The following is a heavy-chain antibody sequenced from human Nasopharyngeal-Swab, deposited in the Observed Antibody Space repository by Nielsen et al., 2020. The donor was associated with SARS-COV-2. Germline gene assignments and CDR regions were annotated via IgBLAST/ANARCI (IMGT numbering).Heavy chain of an antibody. CDR2: VYYSGST. Sequence: SETLSLTCPVSGGSVSTTTYFWGWIRQPPGKGLEWIGTVYYSGSTYYNPSLKSRVTISVDTSKNQFSLKLNSVTATDTAVYYCARLVLGYCSSTSCYTGLKFDPWGQGTLVTVSS. CDR3: ARLVLGYCSSTSCYTGLKFDP. CDR1: GGSVSTTTYF. J-gene: IGHJ5*02. D-gene: IGHD2-2*02. V-gene: IGHV4-39*01.